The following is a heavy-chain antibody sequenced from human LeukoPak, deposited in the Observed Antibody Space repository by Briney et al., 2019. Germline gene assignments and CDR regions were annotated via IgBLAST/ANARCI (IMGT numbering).Heavy chain of an antibody. Sequence: ASVKVSCKASGGTFSGYAISWVRQAPGQGLEWMGWISAYNGNTNYAQKLQGRVTMTTDTSTSTAYMELRSLRSDDTAVYYCARDRRGGDFDYWGQGTLVTVSS. D-gene: IGHD3-16*01. CDR2: ISAYNGNT. CDR1: GGTFSGYA. CDR3: ARDRRGGDFDY. V-gene: IGHV1-18*01. J-gene: IGHJ4*02.